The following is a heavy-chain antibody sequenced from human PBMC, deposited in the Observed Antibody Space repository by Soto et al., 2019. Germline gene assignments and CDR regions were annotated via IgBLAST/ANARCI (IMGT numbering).Heavy chain of an antibody. CDR3: VRWGTTGGLDV. CDR2: TSYDGSNK. V-gene: IGHV3-30*19. Sequence: QVQLVESGGGVVQPGTSLRLSCVGSGFTFRSYVIHWVRQAPGKGLEWVALTSYDGSNKDYGDSVKGRFTISRDNSRNTVDLQMDSLRREDTALYYCVRWGTTGGLDVWGQGTLVSVSS. CDR1: GFTFRSYV. D-gene: IGHD3-16*01. J-gene: IGHJ1*01.